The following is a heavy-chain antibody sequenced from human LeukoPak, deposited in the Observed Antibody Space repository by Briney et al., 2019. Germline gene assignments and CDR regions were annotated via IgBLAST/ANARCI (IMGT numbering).Heavy chain of an antibody. V-gene: IGHV3-9*01. CDR2: ISWNSGSI. CDR1: GSTFDDYA. J-gene: IGHJ4*02. Sequence: SGGSLGLSCAASGSTFDDYALHWVRQAPGKGLGWVSGISWNSGSIGYADSVKGRFTISRDNAKNSLYLQMNSLRAEDTALYYCAKDYYDSSGYPRFDYWGQGTLVTVSS. CDR3: AKDYYDSSGYPRFDY. D-gene: IGHD3-22*01.